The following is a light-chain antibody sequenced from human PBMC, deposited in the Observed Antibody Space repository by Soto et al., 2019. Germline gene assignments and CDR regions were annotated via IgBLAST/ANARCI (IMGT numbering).Light chain of an antibody. Sequence: DMVMTQSQLSLPVTPGEPASISCRSSQSLLHSNGYNYLDWYLQKPGQSPQLLIYLGSNRASGVPDRFSGSGSGTDFTLKISRVEAEDVGVYYCMQPLQSWTFGQGTKVDIK. J-gene: IGKJ1*01. V-gene: IGKV2-28*01. CDR3: MQPLQSWT. CDR2: LGS. CDR1: QSLLHSNGYNY.